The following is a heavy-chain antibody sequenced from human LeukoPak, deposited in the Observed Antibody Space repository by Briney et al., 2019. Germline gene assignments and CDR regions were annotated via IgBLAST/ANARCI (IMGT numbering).Heavy chain of an antibody. V-gene: IGHV3-30*18. CDR1: GFTFSSYG. CDR2: ISYDGSNK. D-gene: IGHD1-1*01. Sequence: GRSLRLSCAASGFTFSSYGMHWVRQAPGKGLEWVAVISYDGSNKYYADSVKGRFTISGDNSKNTLYLQMNSLRAEDTAVYYCAKVAAGTTDGFDYWGQGTLVTVSS. CDR3: AKVAAGTTDGFDY. J-gene: IGHJ4*02.